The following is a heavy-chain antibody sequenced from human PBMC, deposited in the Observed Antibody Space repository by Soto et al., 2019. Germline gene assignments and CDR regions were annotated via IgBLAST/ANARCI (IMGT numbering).Heavy chain of an antibody. J-gene: IGHJ5*02. CDR3: ARYTSSSWYLSWFDP. CDR2: MNPNSVNT. D-gene: IGHD6-13*01. Sequence: SVKVSCKASGYTFTSYDINWVRQATGQGLEWMGWMNPNSVNTGYAQKFQGRVTMTRNTSISTAYMELSSLRSEDTAVYYCARYTSSSWYLSWFDPWGQGTLVTFSS. CDR1: GYTFTSYD. V-gene: IGHV1-8*01.